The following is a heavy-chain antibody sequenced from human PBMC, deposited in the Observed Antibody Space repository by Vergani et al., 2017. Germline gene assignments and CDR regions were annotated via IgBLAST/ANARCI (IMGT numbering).Heavy chain of an antibody. Sequence: QVQLQQWGAGLLKPSETLSLTCAVYGGSFSGYYWSWIRQPPGKGLEWIGEINHSGSTNYNPSLKSRVTISVDTSKNQFSLKLSSVTAADTAVYYCARGWDRRGYSAYYYGSGSYYRFDPWGQGTLVTVSS. J-gene: IGHJ5*02. CDR3: ARGWDRRGYSAYYYGSGSYYRFDP. CDR1: GGSFSGYY. CDR2: INHSGST. D-gene: IGHD3-10*01. V-gene: IGHV4-34*01.